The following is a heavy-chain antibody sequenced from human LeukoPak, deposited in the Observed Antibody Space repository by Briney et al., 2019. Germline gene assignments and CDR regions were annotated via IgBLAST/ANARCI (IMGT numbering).Heavy chain of an antibody. Sequence: SVKVSCKASGGTFSSYAISWVRQAPGQGLEWMGGIIPIFGTANYAQKFQGRVTITADESTSTAYMELSSLRSEDTAVYYCARDDCSSTSCYEGNWFDPWGQGTLVTASS. CDR2: IIPIFGTA. CDR3: ARDDCSSTSCYEGNWFDP. CDR1: GGTFSSYA. J-gene: IGHJ5*02. V-gene: IGHV1-69*13. D-gene: IGHD2-2*01.